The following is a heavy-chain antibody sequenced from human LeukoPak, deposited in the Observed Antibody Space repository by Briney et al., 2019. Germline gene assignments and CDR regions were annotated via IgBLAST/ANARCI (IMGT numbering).Heavy chain of an antibody. V-gene: IGHV1-18*01. CDR2: ISAYNGNT. D-gene: IGHD6-13*01. CDR3: ASDIEEGSSSWYKRYYFDY. Sequence: GASVKVSCKASGYTFTSYGISWVRQAPGQGLEWMGWISAYNGNTNYAQKLQGRVTMTTDTSTSTAYMELRSLRSDDTAVYYCASDIEEGSSSWYKRYYFDYWGQGTLVTVSS. J-gene: IGHJ4*02. CDR1: GYTFTSYG.